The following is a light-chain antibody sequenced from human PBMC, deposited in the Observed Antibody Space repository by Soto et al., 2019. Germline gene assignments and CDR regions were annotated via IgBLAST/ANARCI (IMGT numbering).Light chain of an antibody. Sequence: EIVLTQSPGTLSVSPGERATLSSRASQSISSSYLSWYQQRPCQAPRLLIYGASSRATGIPDRFSGSGSGTEFTLTISRLEPEDFAVYYCQQYGSSSWTFGQGTKVDIK. CDR1: QSISSSY. J-gene: IGKJ1*01. CDR2: GAS. V-gene: IGKV3-20*01. CDR3: QQYGSSSWT.